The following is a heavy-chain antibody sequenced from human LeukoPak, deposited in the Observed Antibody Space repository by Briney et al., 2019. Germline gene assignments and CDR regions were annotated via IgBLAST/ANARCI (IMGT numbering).Heavy chain of an antibody. Sequence: SETLSLTCAVYGGSFSGYYWSWIRQPPGKGLEWIGEIYNSGSTIYNPSLKSRVTISVDTSKNQFSLNLISVTAADTAVYYCVRAYDYWGQGTLVTVSS. V-gene: IGHV4-34*01. CDR3: VRAYDY. CDR1: GGSFSGYY. CDR2: IYNSGST. J-gene: IGHJ4*02.